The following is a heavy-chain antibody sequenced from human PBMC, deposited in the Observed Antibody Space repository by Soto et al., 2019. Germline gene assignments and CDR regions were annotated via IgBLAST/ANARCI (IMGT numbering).Heavy chain of an antibody. CDR3: AGSTNYYLYYFDY. J-gene: IGHJ4*02. V-gene: IGHV3-53*01. CDR2: IHSGGDT. Sequence: PGGSLRLSCAASVFTFSSYWMIWVRQAPGKGLEWISVIHSGGDTNYADSVKGRFTISRDKSKNTLYLQMSSLRAEDTAVYYCAGSTNYYLYYFDYWGQGTLVTVSS. CDR1: VFTFSSYW. D-gene: IGHD3-10*01.